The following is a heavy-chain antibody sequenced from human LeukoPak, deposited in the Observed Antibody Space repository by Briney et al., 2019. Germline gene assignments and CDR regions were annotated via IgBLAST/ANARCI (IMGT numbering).Heavy chain of an antibody. Sequence: GASVKVSCKASGYTFTSYDINWVRQATGQGLEWMGWMNPNSGNTGYAQKFQGRVTMTRNTSISTAYMELSSLRSEDTAVYYCARGPHITMVRGPVGNWFDPWGQGTLVTVSS. CDR1: GYTFTSYD. CDR2: MNPNSGNT. D-gene: IGHD3-10*01. J-gene: IGHJ5*02. CDR3: ARGPHITMVRGPVGNWFDP. V-gene: IGHV1-8*01.